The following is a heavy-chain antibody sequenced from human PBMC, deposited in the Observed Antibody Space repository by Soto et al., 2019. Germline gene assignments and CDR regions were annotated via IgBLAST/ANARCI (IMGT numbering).Heavy chain of an antibody. CDR1: GGSFSGYY. D-gene: IGHD6-19*01. J-gene: IGHJ6*02. V-gene: IGHV4-34*01. CDR3: ARGSGWRYYYYYGMDV. Sequence: SETLSLTCAVYGGSFSGYYWSWIRQPPGKGLEWIGEINHSGSTNYNPSLKSRVTISVDTSKNQFSLKLSSVTAADTAVYYCARGSGWRYYYYYGMDVWGQGTTVTVSS. CDR2: INHSGST.